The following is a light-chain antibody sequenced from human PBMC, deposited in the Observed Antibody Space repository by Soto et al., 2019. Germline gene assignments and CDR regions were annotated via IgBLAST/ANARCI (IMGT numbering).Light chain of an antibody. V-gene: IGKV4-1*01. CDR3: QQYTNTPFT. CDR1: ESGLYRSNGRNY. CDR2: WAS. J-gene: IGKJ2*01. Sequence: DIVMTQSPDSLAVSLGERATMHGKSRESGLYRSNGRNYLAWYQQKPGQPPKVLFYWASTRESGVPDRFSGSGSGTDFTLSISSLQAADVAVCFCQQYTNTPFTFGQGTKLAIK.